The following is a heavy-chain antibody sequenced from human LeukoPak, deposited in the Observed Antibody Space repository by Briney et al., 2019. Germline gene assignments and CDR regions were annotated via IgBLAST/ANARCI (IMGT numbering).Heavy chain of an antibody. J-gene: IGHJ3*02. CDR3: ARLMTTVTTAAFDI. CDR2: INSDGSST. Sequence: GGSLRLSCAASGFTFSSYWMHWVRQAPGKGLVWVSRINSDGSSTNYADSVKGRFTISRDTAKNTLYLQMNSLRAEDTAVYNCARLMTTVTTAAFDIWGQGTMVTVSS. D-gene: IGHD4-17*01. CDR1: GFTFSSYW. V-gene: IGHV3-74*01.